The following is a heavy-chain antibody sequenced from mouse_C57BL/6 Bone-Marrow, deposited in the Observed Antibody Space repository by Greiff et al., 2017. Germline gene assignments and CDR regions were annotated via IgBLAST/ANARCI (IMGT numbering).Heavy chain of an antibody. CDR2: IDPSDSYT. CDR1: GYTFTSYW. D-gene: IGHD1-1*01. J-gene: IGHJ3*01. Sequence: QVQLQQPGAELVKPGASVKLSCKASGYTFTSYWMQWVKQRPGQGLEWIGEIDPSDSYTNYNQKFKGNATLTVDTSSSTAYMQLSSLTSEDSAVYYCARRNVYPFAYWGQGTLVTVSA. V-gene: IGHV1-50*01. CDR3: ARRNVYPFAY.